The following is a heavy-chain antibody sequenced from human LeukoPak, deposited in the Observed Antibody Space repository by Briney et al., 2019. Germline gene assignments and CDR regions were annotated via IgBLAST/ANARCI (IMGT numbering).Heavy chain of an antibody. CDR3: ASRSPGFLWLQFGEFDY. V-gene: IGHV3-7*01. Sequence: GGSLRLSCAASGFTFTTYWMSWVRQAPGKGLEWVANMKPDGSEIFYVDSVKGRLTISRDNSKNTLYLQMNSLRAEDTAVYYCASRSPGFLWLQFGEFDYWGQGTLVTVSS. J-gene: IGHJ4*02. CDR1: GFTFTTYW. CDR2: MKPDGSEI. D-gene: IGHD5-24*01.